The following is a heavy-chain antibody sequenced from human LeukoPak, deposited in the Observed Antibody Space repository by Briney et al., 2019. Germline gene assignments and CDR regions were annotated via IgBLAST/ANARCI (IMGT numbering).Heavy chain of an antibody. J-gene: IGHJ5*02. V-gene: IGHV4-61*02. CDR2: IYTSGST. Sequence: PSQTLSLTCTVSGGSISSANYYWNWIRQPAGKGLEWIGRIYTSGSTDYNASLKSRVTISLDTSRNQFSLKLSSVTAADTAVYYCGRGGQQLANWFDNWGQGTLVTVSS. D-gene: IGHD6-13*01. CDR1: GGSISSANYY. CDR3: GRGGQQLANWFDN.